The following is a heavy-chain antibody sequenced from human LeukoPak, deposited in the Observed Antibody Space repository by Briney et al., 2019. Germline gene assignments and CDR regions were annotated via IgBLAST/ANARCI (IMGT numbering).Heavy chain of an antibody. D-gene: IGHD5-24*01. CDR1: GYTFTGYY. V-gene: IGHV1-2*02. J-gene: IGHJ3*02. CDR3: ARQSRDDAFDI. Sequence: ASVKVSCKAPGYTFTGYYMHWVRQAPGHGLEWMGWINPDSDYRYYAQRFQGRVTMTRDTSINTAYMQLNRLQSDDTAIYYCARQSRDDAFDIWGQGTMVTVSS. CDR2: INPDSDYR.